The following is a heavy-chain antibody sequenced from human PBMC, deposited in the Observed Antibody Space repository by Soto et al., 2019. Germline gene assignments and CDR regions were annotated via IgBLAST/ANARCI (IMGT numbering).Heavy chain of an antibody. CDR2: INPSGGGT. V-gene: IGHV1-46*01. Sequence: QVQLVQSGAEVKKPGASVKVSCKASGYTFTSFYMHQVRQAPGQGLEWMGIINPSGGGTAYTQKFQRRATMTRDPSTSTVYMKLSSLGSEDTAVYYCARDSNLAHWGQETLVTVNS. D-gene: IGHD7-27*01. CDR1: GYTFTSFY. CDR3: ARDSNLAH. J-gene: IGHJ5*02.